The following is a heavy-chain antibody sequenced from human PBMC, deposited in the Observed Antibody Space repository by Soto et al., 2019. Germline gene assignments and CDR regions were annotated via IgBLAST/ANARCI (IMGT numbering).Heavy chain of an antibody. V-gene: IGHV1-18*01. CDR2: ISAYNGNT. D-gene: IGHD4-17*01. CDR1: GYTFTSYG. CDR3: ARGDRGTTVTPG. Sequence: QVQLVQSGAEVKKPGASVKVSCKASGYTFTSYGISWGRQAPGQGREWMGWISAYNGNTNYAQKLQGRVTMTTDTSTIKAYMEMRSLRSDDTAVYYCARGDRGTTVTPGWGQGTLVTVSS. J-gene: IGHJ4*02.